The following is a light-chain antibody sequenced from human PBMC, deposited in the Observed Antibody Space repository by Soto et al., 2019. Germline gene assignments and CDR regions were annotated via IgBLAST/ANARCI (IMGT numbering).Light chain of an antibody. V-gene: IGKV3-20*01. Sequence: EIVLTQSPGTLSLSPGEGATLSCRASQSVSSSYLAWYQQKPGQAPRLLIYGASSRATGIPDRFSGSGARTDFTLTISRLEPEDFAVFYCQHYGNSLTFGGGTKVEIK. CDR1: QSVSSSY. CDR3: QHYGNSLT. J-gene: IGKJ4*01. CDR2: GAS.